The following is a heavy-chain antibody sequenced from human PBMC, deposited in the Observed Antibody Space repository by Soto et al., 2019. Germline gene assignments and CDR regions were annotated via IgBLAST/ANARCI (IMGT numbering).Heavy chain of an antibody. V-gene: IGHV4-31*03. CDR3: ARGLCSGNSCYPYYYYYMDV. CDR1: GGSISSDVCY. Sequence: PSETLSLTCTVTGGSISSDVCYCSWIRQHPGKGLEWIGHIYYTGSTYYNPSLKSRISVSVDTSKNQFSLKLNSVTAADTAVYFCARGLCSGNSCYPYYYYYMDVWGKGTTVTVSS. J-gene: IGHJ6*03. D-gene: IGHD2-15*01. CDR2: IYYTGST.